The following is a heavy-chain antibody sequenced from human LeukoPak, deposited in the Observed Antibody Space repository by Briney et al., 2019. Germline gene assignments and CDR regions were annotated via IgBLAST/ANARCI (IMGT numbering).Heavy chain of an antibody. CDR1: GFTFSSHA. D-gene: IGHD4/OR15-4a*01. CDR2: ISISGDVT. V-gene: IGHV3-23*01. CDR3: ANEEVPNDY. Sequence: GGSLRLSCAVSGFTFSSHAMTWVRQAPGKGLEWVSGISISGDVTYYADSVQGRFIISRDNSKNTVYLQMDSLRVEDTAVYYCANEEVPNDYWGQGTLVTVSS. J-gene: IGHJ4*02.